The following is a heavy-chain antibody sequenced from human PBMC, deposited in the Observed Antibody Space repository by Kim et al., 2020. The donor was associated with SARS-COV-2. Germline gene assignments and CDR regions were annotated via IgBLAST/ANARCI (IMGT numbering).Heavy chain of an antibody. CDR3: ARIYYGSSGWDAYYYYYGIDV. CDR2: ISSSSSTI. V-gene: IGHV3-48*02. D-gene: IGHD3-22*01. CDR1: GFTFSSYR. Sequence: GGSLRLSCAASGFTFSSYRMNWVRQAPGKGLEWVSHISSSSSTIYYADSVKGRFTITRDYDKNSLYLQMNSLRDEDTAVYYCARIYYGSSGWDAYYYYYGIDVLGQGATVTVSS. J-gene: IGHJ6*02.